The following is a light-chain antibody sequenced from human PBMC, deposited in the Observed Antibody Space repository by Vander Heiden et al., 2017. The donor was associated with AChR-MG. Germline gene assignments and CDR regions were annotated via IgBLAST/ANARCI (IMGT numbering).Light chain of an antibody. CDR2: DAS. CDR3: QQRANWPPFT. CDR1: QSVSNS. J-gene: IGKJ4*01. Sequence: EIVLTQSPATLSLSPGERATLSCRASQSVSNSLLWYQQRPGQAPRLIIYDASNRATGIPAKFSGSGAGTDFTLTISSREPEDFAVYYCQQRANWPPFTFGGGTKVEIK. V-gene: IGKV3-11*01.